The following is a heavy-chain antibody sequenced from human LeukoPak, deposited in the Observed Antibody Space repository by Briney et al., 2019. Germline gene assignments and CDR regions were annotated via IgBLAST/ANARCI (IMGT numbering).Heavy chain of an antibody. CDR1: GYTFTSYY. CDR2: IIPIFGTA. V-gene: IGHV1-69*13. D-gene: IGHD4-11*01. Sequence: SVKVSCTASGYTFTSYYIHWVRQAPGHGLEWMGGIIPIFGTANYAQKFQGRVTITADESTSTAYMELSSLRSEDTVVYYCARTLYSNYLFDYWGQGTLVSVSS. J-gene: IGHJ4*02. CDR3: ARTLYSNYLFDY.